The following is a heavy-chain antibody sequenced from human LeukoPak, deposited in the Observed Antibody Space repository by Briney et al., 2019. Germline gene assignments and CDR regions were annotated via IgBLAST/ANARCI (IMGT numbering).Heavy chain of an antibody. CDR1: GYTFTING. CDR2: VSANSGNT. Sequence: ASVKVSFKASGYTFTINGISWVRQAPGQGLEWLGWVSANSGNTIYAERSQGRVSMARNTSTGTAYMDLTSLRYDDTAVYYCTRDRWYAFDLWGQGTLLTVSS. V-gene: IGHV1-18*01. CDR3: TRDRWYAFDL. D-gene: IGHD6-13*01. J-gene: IGHJ4*02.